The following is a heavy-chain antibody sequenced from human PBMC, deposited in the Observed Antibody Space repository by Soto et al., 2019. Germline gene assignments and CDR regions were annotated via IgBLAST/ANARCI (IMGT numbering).Heavy chain of an antibody. CDR2: MNHNSGNT. D-gene: IGHD3-22*01. Sequence: QVQLVQSGAEVKKPGASVKVSCKASGYTFTSYDVNWVRQATGQGLEWMGWMNHNSGNTGYAQKFQGRVTMTRNTSISTAYMELSGLRSEDTDVYYCARELTMLVDNWGQGNLVAVSS. V-gene: IGHV1-8*01. CDR3: ARELTMLVDN. J-gene: IGHJ4*02. CDR1: GYTFTSYD.